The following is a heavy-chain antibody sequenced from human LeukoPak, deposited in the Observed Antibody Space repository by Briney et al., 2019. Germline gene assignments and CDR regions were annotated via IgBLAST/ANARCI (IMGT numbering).Heavy chain of an antibody. CDR2: IYSDGGA. Sequence: PGGSLRLSCAASGFTVSSNYMSWVRQAPGTGLEWVSVIYSDGGAYYADSVRGRFTISRDTSKNTLYLQMNSLRDEDTAVYHCARDPSSGGYWGQGTLVTVSS. J-gene: IGHJ4*02. V-gene: IGHV3-66*01. CDR3: ARDPSSGGY. D-gene: IGHD3-10*01. CDR1: GFTVSSNY.